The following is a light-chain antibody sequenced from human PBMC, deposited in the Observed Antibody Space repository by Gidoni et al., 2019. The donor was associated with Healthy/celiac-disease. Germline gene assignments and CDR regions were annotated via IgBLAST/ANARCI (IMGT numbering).Light chain of an antibody. V-gene: IGKV3-11*01. CDR3: QQRSNWTLLT. CDR2: DAS. J-gene: IGKJ4*01. CDR1: QSVSSY. Sequence: DIVLTQSPATLPLSPGERATLSCRASQSVSSYLAWYQQKPGQAPRLLIYDASNRATGIPARFSGSGSGTDFTLTISSREPEDFAVYYYQQRSNWTLLTFGGGTKVEIK.